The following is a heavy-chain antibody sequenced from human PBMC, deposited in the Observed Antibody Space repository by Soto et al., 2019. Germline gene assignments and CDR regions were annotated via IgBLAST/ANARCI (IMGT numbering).Heavy chain of an antibody. D-gene: IGHD1-1*01. J-gene: IGHJ4*02. CDR1: GESVSSSGDY. CDR3: ARHVHSSGNEAFDY. CDR2: IYYSGRT. Sequence: PSYSTSLACTVSGESVSSSGDYGGWIHQPPGKGLEWIGSIYYSGRTSYNPSLKSRITVSLDKSKNQFSLSLSSATAADTAVYYCARHVHSSGNEAFDYWGQGPLVNVSS. V-gene: IGHV4-39*01.